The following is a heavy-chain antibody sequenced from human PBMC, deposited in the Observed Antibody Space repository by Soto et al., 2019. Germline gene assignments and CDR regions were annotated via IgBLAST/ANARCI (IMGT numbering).Heavy chain of an antibody. V-gene: IGHV1-46*01. Sequence: GASVKVSCKASGYTFTSYYMHWVRQAHGQGLEWMGIINPSGGSTSYAQKFQGRVTMTRDTSTSTVYMELSSLRSEDTAVYYCVRDKGVPGPNYYYYGTDVWGQGTTVTV. CDR2: INPSGGST. J-gene: IGHJ6*02. CDR3: VRDKGVPGPNYYYYGTDV. CDR1: GYTFTSYY.